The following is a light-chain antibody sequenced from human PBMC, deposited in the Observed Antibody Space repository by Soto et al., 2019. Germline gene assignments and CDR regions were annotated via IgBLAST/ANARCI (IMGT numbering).Light chain of an antibody. J-gene: IGKJ4*01. V-gene: IGKV1-33*01. CDR3: QQYDNLLT. Sequence: DIQMTQSPSSLSASVGDRVTITCQASQDISNYLNWYQQKPGKAPKLLIYDASNLETVVPSRFSGSVSGTEFTFTISSLQPEDIATYYCQQYDNLLTFGGGTKVEIK. CDR1: QDISNY. CDR2: DAS.